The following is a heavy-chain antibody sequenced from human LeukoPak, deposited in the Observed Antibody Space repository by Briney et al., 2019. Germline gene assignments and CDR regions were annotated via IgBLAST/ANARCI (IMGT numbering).Heavy chain of an antibody. CDR2: ISYDGSNK. Sequence: PGGSLRLSCAASGFTFSCYGMHWGRQAPAKVLERVAVISYDGSNKYYADSVKDRFTISRDNSKNTLYLQMNSLRAEDTAVYYCAKEGSYGDYFKIDYWGQGTLVSVSS. V-gene: IGHV3-30*18. D-gene: IGHD4-17*01. CDR3: AKEGSYGDYFKIDY. J-gene: IGHJ4*02. CDR1: GFTFSCYG.